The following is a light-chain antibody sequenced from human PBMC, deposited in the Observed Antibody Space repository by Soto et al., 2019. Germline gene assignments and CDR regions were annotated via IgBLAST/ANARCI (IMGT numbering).Light chain of an antibody. Sequence: EIVLMKSPGTLSLSPGERATLSCRASQSVSNNYVARYQQKPGQAPRLLIAGASSRATGIPDRFSGSGSGTDFTLTISRLEPEDFAVYYCQQYGSSPPLTFGGGTKVEIK. CDR3: QQYGSSPPLT. V-gene: IGKV3-20*01. J-gene: IGKJ4*01. CDR2: GAS. CDR1: QSVSNNY.